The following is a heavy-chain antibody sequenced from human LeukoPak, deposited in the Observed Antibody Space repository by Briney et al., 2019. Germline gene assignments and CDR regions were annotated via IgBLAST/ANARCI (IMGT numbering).Heavy chain of an antibody. CDR3: ARHQFVGGQWMHAFDI. CDR2: IYSSGST. J-gene: IGHJ3*02. D-gene: IGHD3-16*01. Sequence: SETLSLTCTVSGGSISSYYWRWIRQPPGKGLEWIGYIYSSGSTNYNPSLKSRVTISVDTSKNQFSLKLSSVTAADTAVYYCARHQFVGGQWMHAFDIWGQGTMVTVSS. CDR1: GGSISSYY. V-gene: IGHV4-59*08.